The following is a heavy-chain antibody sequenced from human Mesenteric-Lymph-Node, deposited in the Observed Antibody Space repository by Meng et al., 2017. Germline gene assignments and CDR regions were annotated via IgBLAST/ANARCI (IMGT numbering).Heavy chain of an antibody. V-gene: IGHV1-2*06. CDR3: ARDFSPSIGGGKFDH. CDR2: INPHTGGA. J-gene: IGHJ4*02. Sequence: QVQLEQAGAEVKKPGASMKASCKASGYDFSGFFMQWVRQAPGQRLEWMGRINPHTGGADYARNFQGRVTLTRDKSINTAYLELSRLTSDDTAVYYCARDFSPSIGGGKFDHWGQGTLVTVSS. D-gene: IGHD6-6*01. CDR1: GYDFSGFF.